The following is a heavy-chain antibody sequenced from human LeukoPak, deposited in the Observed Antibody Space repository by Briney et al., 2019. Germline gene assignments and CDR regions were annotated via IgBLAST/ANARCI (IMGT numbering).Heavy chain of an antibody. CDR1: GYTFTSYA. CDR3: AGDRRVQWPTSNFDY. D-gene: IGHD6-19*01. V-gene: IGHV7-4-1*02. Sequence: ASVKVSCKASGYTFTSYAMNWVRQAPGQGLEWMGWINTNTGNPTYAQGFTGRFVFSLDTSVSTAYLQISSLKAEDTAVYYCAGDRRVQWPTSNFDYWGQGTLVTVSS. CDR2: INTNTGNP. J-gene: IGHJ4*02.